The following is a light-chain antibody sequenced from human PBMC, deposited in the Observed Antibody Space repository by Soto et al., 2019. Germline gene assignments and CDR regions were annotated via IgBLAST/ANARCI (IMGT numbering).Light chain of an antibody. CDR1: QSVSSY. CDR2: DAS. V-gene: IGKV3-11*01. Sequence: EIVLTQSPATLSLSPGNRATLSCRASQSVSSYLAWYQQKPGQAPRLLIYDASNRATGIPARFSGSGSGADFTLTITRPEPEDFAVYYCQQRSNWASTFGGGTKVEIK. CDR3: QQRSNWAST. J-gene: IGKJ4*01.